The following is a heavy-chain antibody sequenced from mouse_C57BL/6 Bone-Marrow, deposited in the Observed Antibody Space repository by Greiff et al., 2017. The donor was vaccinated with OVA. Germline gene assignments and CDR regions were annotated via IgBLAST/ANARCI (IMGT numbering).Heavy chain of an antibody. V-gene: IGHV7-3*01. CDR2: IRNKANGYTT. CDR1: GFTFTDYY. D-gene: IGHD1-1*01. CDR3: ARYDDYYGSSFAMDY. Sequence: EVQLQQSGGGLVQPGGSLSLSCAASGFTFTDYYMSWVRQPPGKALEWLGFIRNKANGYTTEYSASVKGRFTISRDNSQSILYLQMNALRAEDSATYYCARYDDYYGSSFAMDYWGQGTSVTVSA. J-gene: IGHJ4*01.